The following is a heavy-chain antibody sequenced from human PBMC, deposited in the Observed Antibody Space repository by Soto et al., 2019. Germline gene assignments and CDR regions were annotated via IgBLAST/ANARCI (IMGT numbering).Heavy chain of an antibody. CDR2: IYYNGRT. Sequence: SETLSLTCTVSGGSISSSSYYWDWIRQPPGKGLEWIGNIYYNGRTYYNPSLRSRVTISVDTSLNQFPLKLSSVTAADTAVYYCARRPKSGSFHYYGVDVWGQGTTVTVSS. J-gene: IGHJ6*02. V-gene: IGHV4-39*01. D-gene: IGHD1-26*01. CDR1: GGSISSSSYY. CDR3: ARRPKSGSFHYYGVDV.